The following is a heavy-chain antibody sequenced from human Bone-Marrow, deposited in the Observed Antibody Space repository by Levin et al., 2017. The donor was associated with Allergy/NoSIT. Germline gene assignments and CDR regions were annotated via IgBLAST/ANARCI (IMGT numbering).Heavy chain of an antibody. CDR1: GYTFTDYY. J-gene: IGHJ4*02. D-gene: IGHD4-17*01. CDR3: ARNDYGDYVQNFDY. V-gene: IGHV1-2*02. Sequence: GESLKISCKAAGYTFTDYYMHWVRQAPGQGLEWMGWVNCNSGDTHYAQKFQGRVTMTRDTSITTAYIDLSSLSSDDTALYYCARNDYGDYVQNFDYWGQGTLVTVSS. CDR2: VNCNSGDT.